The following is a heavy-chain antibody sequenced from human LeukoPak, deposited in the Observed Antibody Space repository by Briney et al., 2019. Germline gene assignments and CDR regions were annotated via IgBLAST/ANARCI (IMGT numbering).Heavy chain of an antibody. V-gene: IGHV3-13*01. CDR1: GFTFSNYD. D-gene: IGHD3-22*01. CDR2: IGTNGDT. J-gene: IGHJ4*02. CDR3: ARSMIVVVNTLFDY. Sequence: QTGGSLRLSCAASGFTFSNYDMHWVRQVTGKYLEWVSAIGTNGDTYYPGSVKGRFTISRENAKNSLYLQMNSLRAEDTAVYCCARSMIVVVNTLFDYWGQGTLVTVSS.